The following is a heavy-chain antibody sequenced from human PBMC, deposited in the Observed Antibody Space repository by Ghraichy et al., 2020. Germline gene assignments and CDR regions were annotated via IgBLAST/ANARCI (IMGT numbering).Heavy chain of an antibody. CDR2: IYINSRYT. CDR3: ARRAPYCGSTSCYDY. J-gene: IGHJ4*02. V-gene: IGHV3-21*01. CDR1: GFSFSIFD. D-gene: IGHD2-21*01. Sequence: GESPNISCEASGFSFSIFDMTWVRQAPGKGLELGSSIYINSRYTYYSESLMGRFTISRADAENSLYLQMNSLRAEDTAVYYCARRAPYCGSTSCYDYWGQGTLVTVSS.